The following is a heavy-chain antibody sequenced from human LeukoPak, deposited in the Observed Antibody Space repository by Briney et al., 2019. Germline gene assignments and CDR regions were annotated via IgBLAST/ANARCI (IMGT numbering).Heavy chain of an antibody. CDR3: AREGDTATAG. V-gene: IGHV1-8*01. CDR2: MSPNSGDT. J-gene: IGHJ4*02. CDR1: GYTFTSYD. Sequence: ASVTVSCKASGYTFTSYDFNWVRQATGQRPEWMGWMSPNSGDTGYAQKFQDRVTMTRNTSISTAYMELSSLRSDDTAVYYCAREGDTATAGWGQGTLVTVSS. D-gene: IGHD5-18*01.